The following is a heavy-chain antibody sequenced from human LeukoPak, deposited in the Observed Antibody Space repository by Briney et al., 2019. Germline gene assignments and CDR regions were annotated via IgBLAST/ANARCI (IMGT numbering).Heavy chain of an antibody. Sequence: GGSLRLSCAASGFTFSSYAMSWVRQAPGKGLEWVSSISGPDNDTYYTDSVKGRFTISRDNAKNSLYLQMDSLRAEDTAVYYCARGSSSSSVFDYWGQGTLVTVSS. J-gene: IGHJ4*02. CDR1: GFTFSSYA. CDR2: ISGPDNDT. V-gene: IGHV3-21*01. CDR3: ARGSSSSSVFDY. D-gene: IGHD6-13*01.